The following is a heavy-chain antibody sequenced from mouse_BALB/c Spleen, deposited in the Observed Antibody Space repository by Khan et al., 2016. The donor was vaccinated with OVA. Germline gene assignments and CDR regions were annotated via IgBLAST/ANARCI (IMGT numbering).Heavy chain of an antibody. CDR2: INPTSGYT. V-gene: IGHV1-7*01. CDR1: GYTFTTYW. J-gene: IGHJ2*01. Sequence: QVQLQQSGAELAKPGASVKMSCKASGYTFTTYWMHWVQQRPGQGLEWIGYINPTSGYTDYTEKFKDRAILSADKSSSTAFMQLSSLTSEDSAVYYCTRDRIDYWGQGTTLTVSS. CDR3: TRDRIDY.